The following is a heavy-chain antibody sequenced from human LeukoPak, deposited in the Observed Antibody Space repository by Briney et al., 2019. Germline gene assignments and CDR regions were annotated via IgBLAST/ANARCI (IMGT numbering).Heavy chain of an antibody. CDR3: ARDVDIVVVPAAIPAGDGNWFDP. D-gene: IGHD2-2*02. CDR1: GYTFTRYY. V-gene: IGHV1-46*01. Sequence: ASVKVSCKTSGYTFTRYYMHWVRQAPGQGLEWMGMINPSGGAPSYAQKFQDRVTMTRDTSTSTVYMEVSSLRSEDTAVYYCARDVDIVVVPAAIPAGDGNWFDPWGQGTLVTVSS. J-gene: IGHJ5*02. CDR2: INPSGGAP.